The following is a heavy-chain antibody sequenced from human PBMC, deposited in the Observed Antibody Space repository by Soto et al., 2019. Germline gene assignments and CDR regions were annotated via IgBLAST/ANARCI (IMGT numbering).Heavy chain of an antibody. V-gene: IGHV3-30*03. D-gene: IGHD3-9*01. CDR2: MSHDGSNT. CDR3: ARPGSGYDVLTGQYFYYYHAMDV. CDR1: WFLFNTYA. Sequence: GGSLILSCTTSWFLFNTYAMHWVRPAPGKGLEWVAVMSHDGSNTYYADSVKGRFTISRDNPKNTLYLQMDTLRTDDTAVYYCARPGSGYDVLTGQYFYYYHAMDVWGQGTTVTVSS. J-gene: IGHJ6*02.